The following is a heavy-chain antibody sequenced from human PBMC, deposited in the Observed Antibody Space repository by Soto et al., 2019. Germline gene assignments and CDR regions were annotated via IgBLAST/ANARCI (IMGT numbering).Heavy chain of an antibody. V-gene: IGHV1-3*01. CDR2: INAGNGNT. CDR3: ARDSSGWYVPDY. D-gene: IGHD6-19*01. CDR1: GYTFTSYA. Sequence: ASVKVSCKASGYTFTSYAMHWVRQAPGQRLEWMGWINAGNGNTKYSQKFQGRVTITRDTSASTAYMELSSLRSEDTAVYYCARDSSGWYVPDYWGQGTLVTVSS. J-gene: IGHJ4*02.